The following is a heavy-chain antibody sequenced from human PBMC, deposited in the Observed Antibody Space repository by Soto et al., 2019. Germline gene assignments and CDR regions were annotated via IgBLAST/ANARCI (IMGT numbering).Heavy chain of an antibody. CDR1: GFTFSSYA. J-gene: IGHJ3*02. CDR2: ISGSGGST. V-gene: IGHV3-23*01. Sequence: PGGSLSLSCAASGFTFSSYAMSWVRQAPGKGLEWVSAISGSGGSTYYADSVKGRFTISRDNSKNTLYLQMNSLRAEDTAVYYCAKDNSPYYYDSSGYHTPDAFDIWGQGTMVTVSS. D-gene: IGHD3-22*01. CDR3: AKDNSPYYYDSSGYHTPDAFDI.